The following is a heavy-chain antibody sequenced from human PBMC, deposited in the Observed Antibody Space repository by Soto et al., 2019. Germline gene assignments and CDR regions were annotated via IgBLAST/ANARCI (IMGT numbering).Heavy chain of an antibody. CDR2: IYRTGST. J-gene: IGHJ4*02. D-gene: IGHD1-7*01. Sequence: LSLTCAVSGGSFTSNNWWTWVRQPPGQGLEWIGEIYRTGSTNYNPSLKSRVTISLDKSENQFSLKVTSLTAADTAVYYCASRDPGTSVDYWGQGTLVTVSS. CDR3: ASRDPGTSVDY. CDR1: GGSFTSNNW. V-gene: IGHV4-4*02.